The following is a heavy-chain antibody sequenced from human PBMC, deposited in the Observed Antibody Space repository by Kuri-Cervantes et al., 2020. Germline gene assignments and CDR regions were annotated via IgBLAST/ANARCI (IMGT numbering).Heavy chain of an antibody. J-gene: IGHJ4*02. CDR2: IYSGGST. CDR1: GFTFSTYS. CDR3: ARANTPWELSH. V-gene: IGHV3-53*01. Sequence: GGSLRLSCVASGFTFSTYSMNWVRQAPGKGLDWVSVIYSGGSTYYADSVKGRFTISRDNYKNTLYLQMNSLRVEDTAVYYCARANTPWELSHWGQGTLVTVSS. D-gene: IGHD1-26*01.